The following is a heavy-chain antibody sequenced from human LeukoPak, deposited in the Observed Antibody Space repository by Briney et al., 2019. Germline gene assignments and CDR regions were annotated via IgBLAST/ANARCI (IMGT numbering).Heavy chain of an antibody. V-gene: IGHV4-34*01. CDR2: INHSGST. J-gene: IGHJ4*02. Sequence: SETLSLTCAVYGGSFSGYYWSWMRQPPGKGLEWIGEINHSGSTNYNPSLKSRVTISVDTSKNQFSLKLSSVTAADTAVYYCARGAPNASTDYYDSSGLCFDYWGQGTLVTVSS. D-gene: IGHD3-22*01. CDR3: ARGAPNASTDYYDSSGLCFDY. CDR1: GGSFSGYY.